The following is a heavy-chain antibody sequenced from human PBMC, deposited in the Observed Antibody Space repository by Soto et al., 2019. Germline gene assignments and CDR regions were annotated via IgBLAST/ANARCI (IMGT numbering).Heavy chain of an antibody. Sequence: SETLSLTCAVYGGSFSGYYWSWIRQPPGKGLEWIGEINHSGSTNYNPSLKSRVTISVGTSKNQFSLKLSSVTAADTAVYYCARRYGSGSYYNGGRYYYYGMDAWGQGTTVTVSS. D-gene: IGHD3-10*01. J-gene: IGHJ6*02. V-gene: IGHV4-34*01. CDR3: ARRYGSGSYYNGGRYYYYGMDA. CDR1: GGSFSGYY. CDR2: INHSGST.